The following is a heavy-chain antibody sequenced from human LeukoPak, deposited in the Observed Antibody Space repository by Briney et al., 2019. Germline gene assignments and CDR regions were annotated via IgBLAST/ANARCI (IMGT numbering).Heavy chain of an antibody. CDR3: ARVRYYYDSSGSPAMAFDI. CDR2: ISSSGSTI. V-gene: IGHV3-11*01. CDR1: GFTFSDYY. Sequence: GGSLRLSCAASGFTFSDYYMSWIRQAPGKGLEWVSYISSSGSTIYYADSVKGRFTISRDNAKNSLYLQMNSLRAEDTAVYYCARVRYYYDSSGSPAMAFDIWGQGTMVTVSS. J-gene: IGHJ3*02. D-gene: IGHD3-22*01.